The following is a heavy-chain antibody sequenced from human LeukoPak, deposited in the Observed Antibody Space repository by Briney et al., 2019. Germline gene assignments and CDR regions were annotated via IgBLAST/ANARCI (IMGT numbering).Heavy chain of an antibody. Sequence: GGSLRLSCVASEFTFSSYNMNWVRLAPGKGLEWVASISSKWMYYTDSVKGRFTISRDNAKNSLYLQMNSLRAEDTAVYYCARDPFWGGYYPNLPFDSGGQGPRVTV. CDR1: EFTFSSYN. CDR2: ISSKWM. J-gene: IGHJ4*02. CDR3: ARDPFWGGYYPNLPFDS. V-gene: IGHV3-21*01. D-gene: IGHD3-3*01.